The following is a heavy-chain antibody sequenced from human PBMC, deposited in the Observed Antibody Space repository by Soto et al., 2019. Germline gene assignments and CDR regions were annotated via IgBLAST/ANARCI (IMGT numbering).Heavy chain of an antibody. CDR1: GFTLDDYA. CDR3: AKDLSGSWHYYYYYGMDV. Sequence: PGGSLRLSCAASGFTLDDYAMHWVRQAPGKGLEWVSLISWDGGSTYYADSVKGRFTISRDNSKNSLYLQMNSLRAEDTALYYCAKDLSGSWHYYYYYGMDVWGQGTTVTVSS. D-gene: IGHD6-13*01. CDR2: ISWDGGST. V-gene: IGHV3-43D*04. J-gene: IGHJ6*02.